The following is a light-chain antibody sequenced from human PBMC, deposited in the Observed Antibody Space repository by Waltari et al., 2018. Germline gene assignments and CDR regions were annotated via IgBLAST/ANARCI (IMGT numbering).Light chain of an antibody. CDR3: QAWDTSTVV. CDR1: NLGSKY. CDR2: QDS. Sequence: SYELTQPSSVSVSPGQTASITCSGYNLGSKYVSWFQQRPGQSPGLVIYQDSARPSGIPERFSGSSSGDTGTLTISGTQAMDEAECFCQAWDTSTVVFGGGTELTVL. V-gene: IGLV3-1*01. J-gene: IGLJ3*02.